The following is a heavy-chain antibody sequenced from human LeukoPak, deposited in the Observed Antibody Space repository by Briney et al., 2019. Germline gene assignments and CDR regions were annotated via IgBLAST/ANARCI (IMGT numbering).Heavy chain of an antibody. Sequence: ASVKVSCKASGYSFTGYYMHWVRQAPGQGLEWMGIINPSGGSTSYAQKFQGRVTMTRDMSTSTVYMELSSLRSEDTAVYYCARDPSTWGDYGAFDYWGQGTLVTVSS. CDR1: GYSFTGYY. D-gene: IGHD4-17*01. CDR3: ARDPSTWGDYGAFDY. J-gene: IGHJ4*02. CDR2: INPSGGST. V-gene: IGHV1-46*01.